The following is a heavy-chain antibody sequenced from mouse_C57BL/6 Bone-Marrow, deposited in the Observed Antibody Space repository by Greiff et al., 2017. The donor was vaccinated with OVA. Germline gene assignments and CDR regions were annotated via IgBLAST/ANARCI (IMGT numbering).Heavy chain of an antibody. D-gene: IGHD1-1*01. CDR1: GFNIKDDY. J-gene: IGHJ1*03. CDR2: IDPENGDT. V-gene: IGHV14-4*01. CDR3: TTPFITTVGWYFDV. Sequence: VQLQQSGAELVRPGASVKLSCTASGFNIKDDYMHWVKQRPEQGLEWIGWIDPENGDTEYASKFQGKATITADTSSNTAYLQLSSLTSEDTAVYYCTTPFITTVGWYFDVWGTGTTVTVSS.